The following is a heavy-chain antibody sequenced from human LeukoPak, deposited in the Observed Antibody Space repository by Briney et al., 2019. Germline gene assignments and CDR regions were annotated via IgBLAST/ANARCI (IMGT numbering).Heavy chain of an antibody. D-gene: IGHD3-16*01. J-gene: IGHJ4*02. CDR3: AGVGDYALKD. CDR1: GGSISSSSYY. V-gene: IGHV4-61*05. CDR2: IYTSGST. Sequence: SETLSLTCTVSGGSISSSSYYWGWIRQPPGKGLEWIGRIYTSGSTNYNPSLKSRVTMSVDTSKNQFSLKLSSLTAADTAVYYCAGVGDYALKDWGQGTLVTVSS.